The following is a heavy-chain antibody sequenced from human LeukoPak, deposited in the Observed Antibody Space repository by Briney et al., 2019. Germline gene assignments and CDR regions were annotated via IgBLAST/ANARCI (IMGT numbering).Heavy chain of an antibody. Sequence: PGGSLRLSCAASGFSVSSDYMTWVRQAPGKGLEWVSVIYSGGSTYYADSVKGRFTISRDNSKNPLYLQMNNLIVEDTAVYYCARYHTALNYWGQGTLVTASS. CDR1: GFSVSSDY. D-gene: IGHD5-18*01. J-gene: IGHJ4*02. V-gene: IGHV3-53*01. CDR2: IYSGGST. CDR3: ARYHTALNY.